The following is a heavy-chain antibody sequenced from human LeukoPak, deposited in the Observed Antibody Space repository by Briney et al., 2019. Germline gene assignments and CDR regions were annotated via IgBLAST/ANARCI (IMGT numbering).Heavy chain of an antibody. V-gene: IGHV3-23*01. J-gene: IGHJ4*02. Sequence: GGSLRLSCAASGFTFSSYSMNWVRQAPGKGLEWVSGISPNGVITYYADSVKGRFTIFRDNSKGTVYLQMNSLRPEDTAVYYCAKDDAWLQYGNWGRGTLVTVSS. CDR3: AKDDAWLQYGN. CDR2: ISPNGVIT. CDR1: GFTFSSYS. D-gene: IGHD5-24*01.